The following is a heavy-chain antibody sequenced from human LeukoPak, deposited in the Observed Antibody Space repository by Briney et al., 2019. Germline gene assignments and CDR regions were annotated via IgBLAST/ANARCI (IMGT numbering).Heavy chain of an antibody. J-gene: IGHJ3*02. V-gene: IGHV4-30-4*08. CDR2: IYYSGST. Sequence: SETLSLTCTVSGGSISSGDYYWSWIRQPPGKGLEWIGYIYYSGSTYYNPSLKSRVTISVDTSKNQFSLKLSSVTAADTAVYYCARRDLDDAFDIWGQGTMVPISS. CDR1: GGSISSGDYY. CDR3: ARRDLDDAFDI. D-gene: IGHD2-21*02.